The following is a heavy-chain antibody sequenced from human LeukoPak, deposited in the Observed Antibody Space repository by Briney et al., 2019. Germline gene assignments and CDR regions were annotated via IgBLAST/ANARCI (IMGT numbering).Heavy chain of an antibody. CDR2: ISSSSSYI. D-gene: IGHD2-2*01. J-gene: IGHJ6*03. CDR3: ARDPPAAMSGGYYYYMDV. V-gene: IGHV3-21*01. CDR1: GFTFSSYS. Sequence: GGSLRLSCAASGFTFSSYSMNWVRQAPGKGLEWVSSISSSSSYIYYADSMKGRFTISRDNAKNSLYLQMSSLRAEDTAVYYCARDPPAAMSGGYYYYMDVWGKGTTVTVSS.